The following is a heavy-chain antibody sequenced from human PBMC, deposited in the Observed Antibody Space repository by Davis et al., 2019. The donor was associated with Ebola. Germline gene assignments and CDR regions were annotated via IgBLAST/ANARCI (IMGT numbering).Heavy chain of an antibody. J-gene: IGHJ6*02. Sequence: SETLSLTCAVYGGSFSGYYWSWIRQPPGKGLEWIGEINHSGSTNYNPSLKSRVTISVDTSKNQFSLKLSSVTAADTAVYYCARDAPPTWNYYYGMDVRGQGTTVTVSS. CDR2: INHSGST. V-gene: IGHV4-34*01. D-gene: IGHD1-1*01. CDR1: GGSFSGYY. CDR3: ARDAPPTWNYYYGMDV.